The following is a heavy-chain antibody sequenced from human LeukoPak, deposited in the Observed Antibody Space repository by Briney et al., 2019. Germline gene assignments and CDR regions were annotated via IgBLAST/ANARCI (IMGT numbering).Heavy chain of an antibody. CDR1: GFTFDDYA. Sequence: PGGSLRLSCAASGFTFDDYAMHWVRQAPGKGLEWVSGISWNSGSIDYADSVKGRFTISRDNAKNSLYLQMNSLRAEDMALYYCAKDYEADYYGSSGSGGFDIWGQGTMVTVSS. CDR2: ISWNSGSI. J-gene: IGHJ3*02. D-gene: IGHD3-22*01. V-gene: IGHV3-9*03. CDR3: AKDYEADYYGSSGSGGFDI.